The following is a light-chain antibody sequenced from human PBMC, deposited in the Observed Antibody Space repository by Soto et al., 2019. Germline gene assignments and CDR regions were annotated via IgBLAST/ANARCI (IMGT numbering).Light chain of an antibody. V-gene: IGLV2-14*01. Sequence: QSVLTQPASVSGSPGQSITISCTGTSSDVGGYNYVSWYQQHPGKAPKLMTYEVSNRPSGVSIRFSGSKSGNTASLTISGLQAEDEADYYCSSYTNRNTWVFGGGTKLTVL. J-gene: IGLJ3*02. CDR2: EVS. CDR1: SSDVGGYNY. CDR3: SSYTNRNTWV.